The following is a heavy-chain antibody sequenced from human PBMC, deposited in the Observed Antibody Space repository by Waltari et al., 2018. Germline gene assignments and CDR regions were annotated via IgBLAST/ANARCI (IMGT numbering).Heavy chain of an antibody. D-gene: IGHD1-1*01. CDR1: GYTFTDYY. CDR3: AKVSKTTTGPGT. Sequence: QVHLVQSGAEVKKPGAPGKVSCKAPGYTFTDYYIHGVRQAPEQGLEGMGCIHRTSGAANYAQSFQGRVTLTRDTSINTVYMELSRLRSDDTAVYYCAKVSKTTTGPGTWGQGTLITVSS. J-gene: IGHJ5*02. CDR2: IHRTSGAA. V-gene: IGHV1-2*02.